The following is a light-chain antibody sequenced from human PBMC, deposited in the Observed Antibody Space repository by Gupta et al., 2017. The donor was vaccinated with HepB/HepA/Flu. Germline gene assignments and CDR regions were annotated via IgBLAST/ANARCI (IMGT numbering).Light chain of an antibody. CDR1: TGTVASAHF. Sequence: QAVLSQEPSLTMSPGGTVTLTCGSTTGTVASAHFPYWLQRKPGQAPSTLIYNTNYGHSWTPARFSGSLSGGKAALSLSGAQPEDEADYYWLLSYGESRVLGGGTKLTVL. CDR2: NTN. J-gene: IGLJ3*02. CDR3: LLSYGESRV. V-gene: IGLV7-46*01.